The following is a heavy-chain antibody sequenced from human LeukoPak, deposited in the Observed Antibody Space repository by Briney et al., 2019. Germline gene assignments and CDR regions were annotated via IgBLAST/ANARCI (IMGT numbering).Heavy chain of an antibody. CDR1: GFTFSSYG. V-gene: IGHV3-30*18. Sequence: PGGSLRLSCAASGFTFSSYGMHWVRQAPGKGLEWVAVISYDGSNKYYADSVKGRFTISRDNSKNTLYLQMNSLRAEDTAVYYCAEAVWGSTSCPDYWGQGTLVTVSS. CDR2: ISYDGSNK. J-gene: IGHJ4*02. CDR3: AEAVWGSTSCPDY. D-gene: IGHD2-2*01.